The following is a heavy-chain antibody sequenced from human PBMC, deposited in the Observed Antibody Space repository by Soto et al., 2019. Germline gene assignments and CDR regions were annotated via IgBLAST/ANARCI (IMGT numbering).Heavy chain of an antibody. V-gene: IGHV4-59*08. CDR1: GGSISSYY. D-gene: IGHD3-10*01. Sequence: SETLSLTCTVSGGSISSYYWSLIRQPPGKGLEWIGYIYYSGSTNYNPSLKSRVTISVDTSKNQFSLKLNSMTAADTAVYYCARHNYGSGSTYFDYWGKGTLVTVS. J-gene: IGHJ4*02. CDR2: IYYSGST. CDR3: ARHNYGSGSTYFDY.